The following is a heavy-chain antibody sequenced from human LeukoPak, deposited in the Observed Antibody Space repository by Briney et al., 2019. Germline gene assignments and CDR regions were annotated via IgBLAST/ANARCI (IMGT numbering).Heavy chain of an antibody. Sequence: SETLSLTCAVYGGSFSGYYWSWIRQPPGKGLEWIGEINHSGSTNYNPSLKSRVTISVDTSKNQFSLKLSSVTAADTAVYYCASFRGYSYGSYYYYYGMDVWGQGTTVTVSS. CDR2: INHSGST. J-gene: IGHJ6*02. V-gene: IGHV4-34*01. CDR3: ASFRGYSYGSYYYYYGMDV. CDR1: GGSFSGYY. D-gene: IGHD5-18*01.